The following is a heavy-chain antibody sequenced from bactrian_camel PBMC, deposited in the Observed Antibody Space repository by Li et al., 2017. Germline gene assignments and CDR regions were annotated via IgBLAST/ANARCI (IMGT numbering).Heavy chain of an antibody. D-gene: IGHD3*01. CDR1: GYTYSSYC. CDR2: ISAETGVT. V-gene: IGHV3S40*01. J-gene: IGHJ7*01. Sequence: DVQLVESGGGSVQAGGSLRLSCAASGYTYSSYCMGWFRQAPGKEREGVAAISAETGVTYYSDSVKGRFTISRDNDKRTVYLQMNTLKPDDTAMYYCAADQTGFYKDRLPGTSGMDFWGKGTQVTVS.